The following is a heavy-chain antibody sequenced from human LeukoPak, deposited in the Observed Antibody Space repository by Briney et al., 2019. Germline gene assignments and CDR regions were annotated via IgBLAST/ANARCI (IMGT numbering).Heavy chain of an antibody. J-gene: IGHJ4*02. CDR3: AKEGYYDSSGYIAPDY. CDR2: IRYDGSNK. V-gene: IGHV3-30*02. CDR1: GFTFSDHY. Sequence: GGSLRLSCAASGFTFSDHYMDWDRQAPGKGLEWVAFIRYDGSNKYYADSVKGRFTISRDNSKNTLYLQMNSLRAEDTAVYYCAKEGYYDSSGYIAPDYWGQGTLVTVSS. D-gene: IGHD3-22*01.